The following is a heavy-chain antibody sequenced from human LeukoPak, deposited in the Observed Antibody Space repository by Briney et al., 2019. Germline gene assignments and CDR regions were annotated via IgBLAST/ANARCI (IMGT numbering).Heavy chain of an antibody. D-gene: IGHD3-10*01. CDR2: ITSSSSYI. V-gene: IGHV3-21*01. CDR1: GFTFSSYS. CDR3: ARDGVGYYGSGSYYPPYFFDY. Sequence: GGSLRLSCAASGFTFSSYSMNWVRQAPGKGLEWVSSITSSSSYIYYADSVKGRFTISRDNAKNSLYLQMNSLRAEDTAVYYCARDGVGYYGSGSYYPPYFFDYWGQGTLVTVSS. J-gene: IGHJ4*02.